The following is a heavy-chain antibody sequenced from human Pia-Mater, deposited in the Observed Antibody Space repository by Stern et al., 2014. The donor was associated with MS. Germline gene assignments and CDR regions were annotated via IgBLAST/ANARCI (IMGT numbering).Heavy chain of an antibody. D-gene: IGHD1-1*01. J-gene: IGHJ4*02. CDR1: GYTFTTYY. Sequence: QVQLVQSGAEVKKPGASANISCVTSGYTFTTYYVNWVRQAPGQGLEWMGIINPSDGDTSPTRKFQDIVTVTRDTSASTVYLKLSSLKSEDTAVYYWARQRTTGHMDFDYWGQGTLVTVSS. V-gene: IGHV1-46*01. CDR2: INPSDGDT. CDR3: ARQRTTGHMDFDY.